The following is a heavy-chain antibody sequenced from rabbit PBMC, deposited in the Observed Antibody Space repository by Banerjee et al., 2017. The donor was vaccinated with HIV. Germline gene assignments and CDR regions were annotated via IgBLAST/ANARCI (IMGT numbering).Heavy chain of an antibody. V-gene: IGHV1S45*01. CDR3: ARDLAGVIGWNFNL. CDR1: GSDISSNA. Sequence: QEQLEESGGDLVKPEGSLTLTCKASGSDISSNAMCWVRQAPGKGLEWIGCIYAGSSDSTYYASWAKGRFTISKTSSTTVTLQMTSLTAADTATYLCARDLAGVIGWNFNLWGPGTLVTVS. CDR2: IYAGSSDST. J-gene: IGHJ4*01. D-gene: IGHD4-1*01.